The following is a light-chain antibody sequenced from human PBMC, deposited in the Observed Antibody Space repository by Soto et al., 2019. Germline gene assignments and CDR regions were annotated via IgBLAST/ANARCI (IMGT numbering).Light chain of an antibody. CDR1: SSNIGASCD. J-gene: IGLJ2*01. CDR3: QSFDSSLSGVV. Sequence: QSVLTQPPSVSGAPGQRVTISCTGSSSNIGASCDVHWYQQLPGTAPKLLIYGNSNRPSGVPDRFSGSKSGTSASLAITGLQAEDEADYYCQSFDSSLSGVVFGGGTKLTVL. V-gene: IGLV1-40*01. CDR2: GNS.